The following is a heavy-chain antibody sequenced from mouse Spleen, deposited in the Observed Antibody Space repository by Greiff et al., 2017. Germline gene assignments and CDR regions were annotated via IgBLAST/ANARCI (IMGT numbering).Heavy chain of an antibody. CDR3: TRGEYATGYAMDY. Sequence: VQLQQSGAELVRPGASVTLSCKASGYTFTDYEMHWVKQTPVHGLEWIGAIDPETGGTAYNQKFKGKAILTADKSSSTAYMELRSLTSEDSAVYYCTRGEYATGYAMDYWGQGTSVTVSS. CDR2: IDPETGGT. V-gene: IGHV1-15*01. J-gene: IGHJ4*01. CDR1: GYTFTDYE. D-gene: IGHD6-1*01.